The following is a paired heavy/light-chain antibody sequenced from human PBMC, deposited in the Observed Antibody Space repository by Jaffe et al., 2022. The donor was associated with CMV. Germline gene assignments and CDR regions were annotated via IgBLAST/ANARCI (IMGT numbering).Light chain of an antibody. CDR2: RNN. CDR1: SSNIGSNY. Sequence: QSVLTQPPSASGTPGQRVTISCSGSSSNIGSNYVYWYQQLPGTAPKLLIYRNNQRPSGVPDRFSGSKSGTSASLAISGLRSEDEADYYCAAWDDSLGVFGGGTKLTVL. CDR3: AAWDDSLGV. V-gene: IGLV1-47*01. J-gene: IGLJ2*01.
Heavy chain of an antibody. V-gene: IGHV4-4*07. CDR1: GGSISSYY. D-gene: IGHD2-8*01. J-gene: IGHJ4*02. CDR2: IYTSGST. Sequence: QVQLQESGPGLVKPSETLSLTCTVSGGSISSYYWSWIRQPAGKGLEWIGRIYTSGSTNYNPSLKSRVTMSVDTSKNQFSLKLSSVTAADTAVYYCAREGCTNGVCYLYHWNDPYFDYWGQGTLVTVSS. CDR3: AREGCTNGVCYLYHWNDPYFDY.